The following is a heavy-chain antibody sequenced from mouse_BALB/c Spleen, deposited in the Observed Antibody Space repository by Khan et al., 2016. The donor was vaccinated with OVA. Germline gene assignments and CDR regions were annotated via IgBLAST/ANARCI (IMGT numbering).Heavy chain of an antibody. CDR2: INYSGNT. V-gene: IGHV3-2*02. J-gene: IGHJ3*01. CDR1: GYSITSEYA. Sequence: EVQPQESGPGLVKPSQSLSLTCTVTGYSITSEYAWNWIRQFPGNKLEWMGYINYSGNTRFNPSLKSRTSITRDTSKNQFFLQFISVTSEDTATXYCARKDYYDYDPFPYWGQGTLVTVSA. D-gene: IGHD2-4*01. CDR3: ARKDYYDYDPFPY.